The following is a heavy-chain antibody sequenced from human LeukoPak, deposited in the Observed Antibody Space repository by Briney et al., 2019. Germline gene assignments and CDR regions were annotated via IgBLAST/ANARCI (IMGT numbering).Heavy chain of an antibody. Sequence: SETLSLTCAVYGGSFSGYYWSWIRQPPGKGLEWIGEINHSGSTNYNPSLKSRVTISVDTSKNQFSLKLSSVTAADTAVYYCARLPFRGIINIDNWFDPWGQGTLVTVSS. CDR1: GGSFSGYY. D-gene: IGHD3-10*01. V-gene: IGHV4-34*01. CDR2: INHSGST. CDR3: ARLPFRGIINIDNWFDP. J-gene: IGHJ5*02.